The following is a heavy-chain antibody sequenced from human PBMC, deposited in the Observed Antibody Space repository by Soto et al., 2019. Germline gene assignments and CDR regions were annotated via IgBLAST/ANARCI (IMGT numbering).Heavy chain of an antibody. D-gene: IGHD1-1*01. CDR1: GYTFTSYG. CDR3: ARGRYGDY. Sequence: QVHLVQSGAEGKKPGDSVKVSCKGSGYTFTSYGITWVRQAPGQGLEWMGWISAHNGNTDYAQKLQGRVTVTRDTSTSTAYMELRSPSSDDTAVYYCARGRYGDYWGQGALVTVSS. CDR2: ISAHNGNT. V-gene: IGHV1-18*01. J-gene: IGHJ4*02.